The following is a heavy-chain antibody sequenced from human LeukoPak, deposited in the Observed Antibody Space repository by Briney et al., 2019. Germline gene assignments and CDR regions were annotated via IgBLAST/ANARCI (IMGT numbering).Heavy chain of an antibody. D-gene: IGHD1-26*01. CDR3: ARDPHSGSYFNYYYYMDA. CDR2: INTNTGNP. V-gene: IGHV7-4-1*02. J-gene: IGHJ6*03. CDR1: GYTFTSYA. Sequence: ASVKVSCKASGYTFTSYAMNWVRQAPGQGLEWMGWINTNTGNPTYAQGFTGRFVFSLDTSVSTAYLQISSLKAEDTAVCYCARDPHSGSYFNYYYYMDAWGKGTTVTVSS.